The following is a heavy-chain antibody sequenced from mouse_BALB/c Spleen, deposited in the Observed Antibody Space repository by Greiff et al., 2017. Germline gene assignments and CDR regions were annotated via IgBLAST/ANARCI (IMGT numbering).Heavy chain of an antibody. Sequence: EVKVVESGGGLVQPGGSLRLSCATSGFTFTDYYMSWVRQPPGKALEWLGFIRNKANGYTTEYSASVKGRFTISRDNSQSILYLQMNTLRAEDSATYYCARDINGRAWFAYWGQGTLVTVSA. CDR2: IRNKANGYTT. CDR1: GFTFTDYY. J-gene: IGHJ3*01. V-gene: IGHV7-3*02. CDR3: ARDINGRAWFAY. D-gene: IGHD1-1*02.